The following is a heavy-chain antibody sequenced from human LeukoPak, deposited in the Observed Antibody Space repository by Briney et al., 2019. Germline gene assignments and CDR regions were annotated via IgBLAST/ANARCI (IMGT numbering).Heavy chain of an antibody. CDR1: GYTFTGYN. J-gene: IGHJ4*02. V-gene: IGHV1-2*02. Sequence: GASVKDSCKDSGYTFTGYNMHWVRQGPGQGLEWMGWINPNCGGTNYAQKFQGRVTMTRDTSISTAYMELSRLRPDDTAVYYCARGPYYGSGRRGYYFDYWGQGTLVTVSS. CDR2: INPNCGGT. CDR3: ARGPYYGSGRRGYYFDY. D-gene: IGHD3-10*01.